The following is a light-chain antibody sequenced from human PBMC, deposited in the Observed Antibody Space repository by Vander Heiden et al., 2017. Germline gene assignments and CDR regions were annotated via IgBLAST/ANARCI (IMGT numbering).Light chain of an antibody. CDR3: CSYAGTYTV. J-gene: IGLJ3*02. CDR1: SSDVGGYNF. V-gene: IGLV2-11*01. CDR2: DVT. Sequence: QSALTQPRSVSGSPGQSVTISCTGTSSDVGGYNFVSWCQQHPGKAPKLFIYDVTKRPSGVPDRFSGSKSGTTASLTISGLQAEDEADYYCCSYAGTYTVFGGGTKLTVL.